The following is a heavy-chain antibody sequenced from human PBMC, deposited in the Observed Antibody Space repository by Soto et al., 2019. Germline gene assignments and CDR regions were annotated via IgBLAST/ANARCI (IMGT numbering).Heavy chain of an antibody. CDR3: ARVGNTWFGGHNYYCLDV. Sequence: SETLSLTCIVSGGSISSRSYYWGWIRQPPGKGLEWIGSIYYSGSTYYNPSLKSRVTISVDTSKNQFSLKLSSVTAADTAVYYCARVGNTWFGGHNYYCLDVWGQMTTVT. CDR1: GGSISSRSYY. CDR2: IYYSGST. J-gene: IGHJ6*02. D-gene: IGHD3-10*01. V-gene: IGHV4-39*07.